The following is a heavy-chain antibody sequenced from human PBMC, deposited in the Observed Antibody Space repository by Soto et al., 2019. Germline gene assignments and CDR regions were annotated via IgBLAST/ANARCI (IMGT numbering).Heavy chain of an antibody. D-gene: IGHD5-18*01. V-gene: IGHV4-31*03. CDR3: ARLVWIQPTRGAFDI. CDR1: GGSISSGGYY. Sequence: SETLSLTCTVSGGSISSGGYYWSWIRQHPGKGLEWIGYIYYSGSTYYNPSLKSRVTISVDTSKNQFSLKLSSVTAADTAVYYCARLVWIQPTRGAFDIWGQGTMVNASS. J-gene: IGHJ3*02. CDR2: IYYSGST.